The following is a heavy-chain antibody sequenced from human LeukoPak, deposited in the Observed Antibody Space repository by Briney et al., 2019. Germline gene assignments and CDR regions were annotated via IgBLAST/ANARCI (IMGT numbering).Heavy chain of an antibody. CDR2: ISYDGSNK. D-gene: IGHD6-13*01. V-gene: IGHV3-30*18. Sequence: GGSLRLSCTASGFTFSSYGMHWVRQAPGKGLEWVAVISYDGSNKYYADSVKGRFTISRDNSKNTLYLQMNSLRAEDTAVYYCAKALAAAVDYWGQGTLVTVSS. CDR1: GFTFSSYG. CDR3: AKALAAAVDY. J-gene: IGHJ4*02.